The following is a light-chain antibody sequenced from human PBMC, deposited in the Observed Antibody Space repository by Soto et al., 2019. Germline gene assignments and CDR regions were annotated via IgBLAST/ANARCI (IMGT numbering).Light chain of an antibody. Sequence: SVVTKSPATLSLSKGERAILSCRACQTVSSHLAWYQQKPGQAPRLLIYDASDRATDIPPRFSGGGSGTDFTLTISSLEPEDFAVYYCQQRSNCPKTFGPGTKVDIK. CDR3: QQRSNCPKT. V-gene: IGKV3-11*01. CDR1: QTVSSH. CDR2: DAS. J-gene: IGKJ3*01.